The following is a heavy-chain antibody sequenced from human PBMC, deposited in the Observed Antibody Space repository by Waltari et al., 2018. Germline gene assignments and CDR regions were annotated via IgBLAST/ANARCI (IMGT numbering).Heavy chain of an antibody. J-gene: IGHJ4*02. CDR3: ASGYSSSSLDY. D-gene: IGHD6-6*01. Sequence: EVQLVESGGGLVKPGGSLRLSCAASGFTFSIYNMNWVRQAPGKGLGWVSSISASSTYIYYADSMNGRFTISRDNAKNSLYLQMNSLRAEDTAVYYCASGYSSSSLDYWGQGTLVTVSS. V-gene: IGHV3-21*01. CDR1: GFTFSIYN. CDR2: ISASSTYI.